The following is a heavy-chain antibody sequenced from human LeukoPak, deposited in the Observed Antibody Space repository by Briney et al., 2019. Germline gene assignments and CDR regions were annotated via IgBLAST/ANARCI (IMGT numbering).Heavy chain of an antibody. CDR2: IYYSGST. CDR3: AREPCSRTSCYYNWFDP. Sequence: SETLSLTCTVSGGSISSGGYYWSWIRQHPGKGLEWIGYIYYSGSTYYNPSLKSRVTISVDTSKNQFSLKLSSVTAADTAVYYCAREPCSRTSCYYNWFDPWGQGTLVTVSS. CDR1: GGSISSGGYY. V-gene: IGHV4-31*03. J-gene: IGHJ5*02. D-gene: IGHD2-2*01.